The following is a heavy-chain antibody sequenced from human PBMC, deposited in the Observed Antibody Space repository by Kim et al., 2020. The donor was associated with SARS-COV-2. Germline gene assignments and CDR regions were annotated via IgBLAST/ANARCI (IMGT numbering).Heavy chain of an antibody. Sequence: ADSVKGRFTISRDNSKNSLYLQMNSLRTEDTALYYCAKDEQSRFTTFFDYWGQGTLVTVSS. V-gene: IGHV3-43*01. D-gene: IGHD3-10*02. J-gene: IGHJ4*02. CDR3: AKDEQSRFTTFFDY.